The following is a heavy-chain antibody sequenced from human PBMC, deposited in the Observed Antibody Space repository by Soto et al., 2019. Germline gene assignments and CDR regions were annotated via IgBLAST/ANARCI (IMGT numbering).Heavy chain of an antibody. J-gene: IGHJ4*02. CDR1: GFTFSSYA. D-gene: IGHD6-13*01. Sequence: GGSLRLSCAASGFTFSSYAMSWVRQAPGKGLEWVSAISGSGGSTYYADSVKGRFTISRDNSKNTLYLQMNSLRAEDTAVYYCAKDLIARYSSSQGYWGQGTLVTVSS. CDR3: AKDLIARYSSSQGY. CDR2: ISGSGGST. V-gene: IGHV3-23*01.